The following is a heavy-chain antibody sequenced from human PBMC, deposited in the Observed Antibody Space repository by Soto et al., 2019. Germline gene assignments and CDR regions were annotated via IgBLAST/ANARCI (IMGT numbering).Heavy chain of an antibody. V-gene: IGHV4-31*03. CDR2: IYYSGST. D-gene: IGHD4-4*01. CDR1: GGSISSGGYY. J-gene: IGHJ4*02. CDR3: ARAGTVTTDEYFDY. Sequence: SETLSLTCTVSGGSISSGGYYWSWIRQHPGEGLEWIGYIYYSGSTYYNPSLKSRVTISVDTSKNQFSLKLSSVTAADTAVYYCARAGTVTTDEYFDYWGQGTLVTVSS.